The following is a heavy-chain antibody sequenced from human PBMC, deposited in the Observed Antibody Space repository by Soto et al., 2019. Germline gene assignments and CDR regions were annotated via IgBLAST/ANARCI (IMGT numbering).Heavy chain of an antibody. V-gene: IGHV4-34*01. CDR2: INHSGST. J-gene: IGHJ1*01. D-gene: IGHD3-22*01. CDR3: ARAWSSGFYFQC. CDR1: GGSFSNYY. Sequence: QVQLQQWGAGLLKPSETLSLTCVVSGGSFSNYYWSWIRQTPGKGLEWIGEINHSGSTNYNPSLKTRVTISVDTSKSQFSLKLSSVTAADTAVYYCARAWSSGFYFQCWGQGTLVTVSS.